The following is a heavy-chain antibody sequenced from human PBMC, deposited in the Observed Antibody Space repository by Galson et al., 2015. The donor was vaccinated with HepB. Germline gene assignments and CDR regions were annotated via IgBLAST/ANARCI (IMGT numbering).Heavy chain of an antibody. V-gene: IGHV1-18*04. Sequence: SVKVSCKAAGYTFASNGISWVRQAPGRGLEWVGWISANSGRTTYAWRLLGRLTLTTDTSMSTAYMELRSLRSDDTAIYYCARDRSHSLDFWGQGTLVTVSS. J-gene: IGHJ4*02. CDR2: ISANSGRT. D-gene: IGHD2-15*01. CDR1: GYTFASNG. CDR3: ARDRSHSLDF.